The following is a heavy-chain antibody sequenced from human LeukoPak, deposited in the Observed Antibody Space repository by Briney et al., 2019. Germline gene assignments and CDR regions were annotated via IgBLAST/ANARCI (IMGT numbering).Heavy chain of an antibody. CDR2: ISTSGTT. V-gene: IGHV4-4*07. Sequence: SETLSLTCTVSGGSIGNYYWNWIRQPAGKGLEWIGRISTSGTTNHHPSLKSRVTLSLVTSKNQFSLNLRSVTAADTAIYFCARRHPYYYGSGTYSREDWGQGTLVTVSS. CDR3: ARRHPYYYGSGTYSRED. J-gene: IGHJ4*02. CDR1: GGSIGNYY. D-gene: IGHD3-10*01.